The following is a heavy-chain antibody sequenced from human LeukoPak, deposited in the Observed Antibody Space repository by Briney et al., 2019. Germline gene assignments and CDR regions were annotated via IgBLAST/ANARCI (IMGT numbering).Heavy chain of an antibody. Sequence: SETLSLTCTVSGGSISSYYWSWIRQPPGKGLEWIGYVYYSGSTSYNPSLKSRVTISVDTSKNQFSLKLSSVTAADAAVCYCARGPGSGTYWAFDYWGQGTLVTVSS. J-gene: IGHJ4*02. CDR2: VYYSGST. D-gene: IGHD1-26*01. V-gene: IGHV4-59*01. CDR3: ARGPGSGTYWAFDY. CDR1: GGSISSYY.